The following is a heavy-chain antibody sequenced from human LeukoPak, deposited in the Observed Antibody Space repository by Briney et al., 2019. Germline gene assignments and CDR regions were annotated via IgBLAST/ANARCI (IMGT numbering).Heavy chain of an antibody. CDR2: IFYSGST. D-gene: IGHD6-13*01. CDR3: ARHEYSNSWSLPEYFYL. J-gene: IGHJ2*01. Sequence: SETLSLTCTVSGGSISSSSYYWGWIRQPPGKGLEWIGSIFYSGSTYYNPTLKSRVTISVDTSKNQFSLKLNSVTAAYTVVYQCARHEYSNSWSLPEYFYLWGRGTLVTVSS. CDR1: GGSISSSSYY. V-gene: IGHV4-39*01.